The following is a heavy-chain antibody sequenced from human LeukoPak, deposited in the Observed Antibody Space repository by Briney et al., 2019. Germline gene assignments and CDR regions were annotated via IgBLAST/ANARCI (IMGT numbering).Heavy chain of an antibody. CDR2: ISGSGGST. V-gene: IGHV3-23*01. CDR3: TTDLRWELLINY. D-gene: IGHD1-26*01. CDR1: GFTFSSYA. J-gene: IGHJ4*02. Sequence: PGGSLRLSCAASGFTFSSYAMSWVRQAPGKGLEWVSAISGSGGSTYYADSVKGRFTISRDNSKNTLYLQMNSLRAEDTGVYYCTTDLRWELLINYWGQGTLVTASS.